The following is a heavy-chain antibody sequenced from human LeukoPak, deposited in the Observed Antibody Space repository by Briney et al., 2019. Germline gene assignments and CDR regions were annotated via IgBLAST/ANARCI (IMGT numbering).Heavy chain of an antibody. D-gene: IGHD5-18*01. J-gene: IGHJ4*02. V-gene: IGHV3-53*01. CDR2: LYTGGET. CDR1: GFSVSDNY. CDR3: ARGFAPAYNFGVFDY. Sequence: PGGSLRLSCAASGFSVSDNYMIWVRQAPGKGLEWVSLLYTGGETNYADSVKGRFTMSRDTSKNTVSLQMNSLRAEDTAVYYCARGFAPAYNFGVFDYWGQGTLASVSS.